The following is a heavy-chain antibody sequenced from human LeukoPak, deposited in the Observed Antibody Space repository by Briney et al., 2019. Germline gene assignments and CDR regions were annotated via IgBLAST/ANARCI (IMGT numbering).Heavy chain of an antibody. Sequence: PSETLSLTCTVSGGSISSGDYYWSWIRQPPGKGLEWIGYIYYSGSTYYNPSLKSRVTISVDTSKNQFSLKLSSVTAADTAVYYCARVAVDTGPPYYYYYMDVWGKGTTVTVSS. V-gene: IGHV4-30-4*08. CDR2: IYYSGST. J-gene: IGHJ6*03. CDR3: ARVAVDTGPPYYYYYMDV. D-gene: IGHD5-18*01. CDR1: GGSISSGDYY.